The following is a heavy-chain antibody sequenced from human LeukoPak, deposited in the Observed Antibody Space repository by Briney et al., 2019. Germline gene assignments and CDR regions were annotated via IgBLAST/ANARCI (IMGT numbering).Heavy chain of an antibody. Sequence: GASVKVSCKASGYTFTGYYMHWVRQAPGQGLEWMGWINPNSGGTNYAQKFQGRVTMTRDTSISTAYMELSRLRSDDTAVYYCARGGNIRWFGESIDRGFDPWGQGTLVIVSS. V-gene: IGHV1-2*02. D-gene: IGHD3-10*01. CDR1: GYTFTGYY. J-gene: IGHJ5*02. CDR2: INPNSGGT. CDR3: ARGGNIRWFGESIDRGFDP.